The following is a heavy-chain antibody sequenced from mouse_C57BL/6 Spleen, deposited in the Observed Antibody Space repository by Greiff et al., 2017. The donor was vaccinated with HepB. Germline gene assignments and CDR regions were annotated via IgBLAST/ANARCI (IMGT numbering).Heavy chain of an antibody. CDR1: GYTFTDYY. CDR3: ARSDYKYDGAGDY. V-gene: IGHV1-26*01. J-gene: IGHJ4*01. CDR2: INPNNGGT. D-gene: IGHD2-12*01. Sequence: EVQLQQSGPELVKPGASVKISCKASGYTFTDYYMNWVKQSHGKSLEWIGDINPNNGGTSYNQKFKGKATLTVDKSSSTAYMELRSLTSEDSAVYYCARSDYKYDGAGDYWGQGTSVTVSS.